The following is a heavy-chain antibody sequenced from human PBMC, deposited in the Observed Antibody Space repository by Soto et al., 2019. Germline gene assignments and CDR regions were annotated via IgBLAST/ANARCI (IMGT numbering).Heavy chain of an antibody. V-gene: IGHV5-10-1*01. Sequence: GESLKISCKGSGYSFTSYWISWVRQMPGKGLEWMGRIDPSDSYTNYSPSFQGHVTISADKSISTAYLQWSSLKASDTAMYYCARQAGYYDSSGSLDDGGKGTLVTVS. CDR2: IDPSDSYT. CDR3: ARQAGYYDSSGSLDD. CDR1: GYSFTSYW. J-gene: IGHJ4*02. D-gene: IGHD3-22*01.